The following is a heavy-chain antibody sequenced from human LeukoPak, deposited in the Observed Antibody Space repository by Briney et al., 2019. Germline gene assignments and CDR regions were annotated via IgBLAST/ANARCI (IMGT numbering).Heavy chain of an antibody. CDR2: IYSTGNT. Sequence: SETLSLTCAVSGGAINTYYWSWFRQPPGKGLEWVGYIYSTGNTNYIPSLKGRVTISFDTSNNQFSLNLSSVTAADTAVYYCAKHDTFFGAAHFYLDVWAKGTTVSVSS. CDR3: AKHDTFFGAAHFYLDV. D-gene: IGHD3-3*01. CDR1: GGAINTYY. V-gene: IGHV4-4*09. J-gene: IGHJ6*03.